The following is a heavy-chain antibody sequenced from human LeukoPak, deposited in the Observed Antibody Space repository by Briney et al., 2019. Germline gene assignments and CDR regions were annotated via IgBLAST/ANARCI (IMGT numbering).Heavy chain of an antibody. CDR2: INTKSGEI. J-gene: IGHJ6*03. V-gene: IGHV1-2*02. CDR1: GYTFTGYY. Sequence: ASVKVSYKASGYTFTGYYIHWVRQAPGQGLEWMGWINTKSGEINYGQHFQGRVTMTRDTSISTAYMELSRLRADDTAIFYCARRGYNYGPKKTYLHYYYMDVWGTGTTVTVSS. CDR3: ARRGYNYGPKKTYLHYYYMDV. D-gene: IGHD5-18*01.